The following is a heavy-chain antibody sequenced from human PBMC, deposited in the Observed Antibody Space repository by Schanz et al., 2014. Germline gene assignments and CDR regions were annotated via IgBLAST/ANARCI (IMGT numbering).Heavy chain of an antibody. CDR3: AKDGPGGSGSYSADGGMDV. D-gene: IGHD3-10*01. CDR1: GFSFGNYG. J-gene: IGHJ6*02. V-gene: IGHV3-23*01. CDR2: FDAHDGRA. Sequence: EVQLLESGGGLVQPGGSLRLSCEASGFSFGNYGMSWVRQAPGKGLEWVSGFDAHDGRAYYADSAKGRFTISRDNSKSTLYLQMNSRRAEDTAVYYCAKDGPGGSGSYSADGGMDVWGQGTTVTVSS.